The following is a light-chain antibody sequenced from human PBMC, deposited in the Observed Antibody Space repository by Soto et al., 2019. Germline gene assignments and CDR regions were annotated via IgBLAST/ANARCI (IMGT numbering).Light chain of an antibody. CDR1: QNISSW. J-gene: IGKJ4*01. CDR2: QAS. Sequence: DIQMTQSPSTLSASIGDRVTITCRASQNISSWLSWYQQKPGKAPNLLIYQASILESGVPSRFSGSGSGTEFRLPLRSLQADDFGTFYCQQYNFKSLSFGGGTQVEIK. CDR3: QQYNFKSLS. V-gene: IGKV1-5*03.